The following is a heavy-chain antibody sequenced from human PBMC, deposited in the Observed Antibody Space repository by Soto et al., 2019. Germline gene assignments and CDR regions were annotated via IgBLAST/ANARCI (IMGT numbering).Heavy chain of an antibody. Sequence: CAASGFTVSSNYMSWVRQAPGKGLEWVSVIYSGGSTYYADSVNGRFTISRDNSKNTLYLQMNSLRAEGTAVYYCASGGSGYSSSWYQRGDYYGMDVWGQGTTVTVS. V-gene: IGHV3-53*01. CDR2: IYSGGST. J-gene: IGHJ6*02. CDR1: GFTVSSNY. CDR3: ASGGSGYSSSWYQRGDYYGMDV. D-gene: IGHD6-13*01.